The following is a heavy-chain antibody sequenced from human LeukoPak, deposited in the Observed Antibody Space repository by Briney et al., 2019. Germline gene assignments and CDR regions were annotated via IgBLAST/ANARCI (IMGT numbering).Heavy chain of an antibody. CDR2: IYYSGGT. CDR1: GGSISSYY. V-gene: IGHV4-59*13. CDR3: ARARGYSYGFDFDY. D-gene: IGHD5-18*01. J-gene: IGHJ4*02. Sequence: SETLSLTCNVSGGSISSYYWSWIRQPPGKGLEWIAYIYYSGGTNYNPSLKSRVTMSVDTSKNQFSLKLSSVTAADTAVYYCARARGYSYGFDFDYWGQGTLVTVSS.